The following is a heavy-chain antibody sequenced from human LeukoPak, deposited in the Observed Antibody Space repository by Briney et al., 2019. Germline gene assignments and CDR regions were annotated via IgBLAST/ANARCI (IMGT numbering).Heavy chain of an antibody. J-gene: IGHJ4*02. V-gene: IGHV3-23*01. Sequence: GGSLRLSCAASGFTFSTYAMSWVRQAPGKGLEWVSAISGSGGNTYYADFVKGRFTISRDNSKKTLYLQMNSLRAEDTAVYYCARGYSYGLRGYWGQGTLVTVSS. CDR1: GFTFSTYA. CDR3: ARGYSYGLRGY. D-gene: IGHD5-18*01. CDR2: ISGSGGNT.